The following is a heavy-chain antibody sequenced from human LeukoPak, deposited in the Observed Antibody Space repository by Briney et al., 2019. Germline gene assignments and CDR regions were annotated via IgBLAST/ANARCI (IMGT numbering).Heavy chain of an antibody. J-gene: IGHJ4*02. Sequence: PGGSLRLSCAASGFTFSSYGMHWVRQAPGKGLEWVAVISYDGSNKYYADSVKGRFTISRDNSKNTLYLQMNSLRAEDTAVYYCAKDYASGYDYEGYFDYWGQGTLVTVSS. V-gene: IGHV3-30*18. D-gene: IGHD5-12*01. CDR2: ISYDGSNK. CDR1: GFTFSSYG. CDR3: AKDYASGYDYEGYFDY.